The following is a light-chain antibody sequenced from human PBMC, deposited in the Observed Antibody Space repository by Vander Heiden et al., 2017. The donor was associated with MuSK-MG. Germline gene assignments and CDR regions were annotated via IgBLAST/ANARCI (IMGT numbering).Light chain of an antibody. CDR2: EVS. Sequence: QSALTQPASVSGSPGQSITISCTGTSSDVGGYNYVSWYQQHPGKAPKLMIYEVSNRPSGVSNRFSGSKSGNTASLTISGLQAEDEADDYCSSYTSSSTLSFGTGTKVTGL. J-gene: IGLJ1*01. CDR1: SSDVGGYNY. CDR3: SSYTSSSTLS. V-gene: IGLV2-14*01.